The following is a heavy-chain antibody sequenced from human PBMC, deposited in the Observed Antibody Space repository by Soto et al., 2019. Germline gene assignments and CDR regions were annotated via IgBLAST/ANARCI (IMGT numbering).Heavy chain of an antibody. D-gene: IGHD3-3*01. Sequence: SETLSLTCTVSGGSISSYYWSWIRQPTGKGLEWIGYIYYSGSTNYNPSLKSRVTISVDTSKNQFYLKLSSVTAADTAVYYCARGAIFGVVTNKKYYYYYGMDVWGQGTTVTVTS. V-gene: IGHV4-59*01. CDR1: GGSISSYY. J-gene: IGHJ6*02. CDR3: ARGAIFGVVTNKKYYYYYGMDV. CDR2: IYYSGST.